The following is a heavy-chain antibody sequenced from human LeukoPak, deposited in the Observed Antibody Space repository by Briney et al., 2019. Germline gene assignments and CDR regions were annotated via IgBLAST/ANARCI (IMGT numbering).Heavy chain of an antibody. CDR2: IYYSGST. D-gene: IGHD6-6*01. CDR3: ARHAGSSPFDY. CDR1: GGSISSYY. Sequence: SETLSLTCTVSGGSISSYYWSWIRQPPGKGLEWIGYIYYSGSTNYKPSLKSRVTISVDTSKNQFSLKLSSVTAADTAVYYCARHAGSSPFDYWGQGTLVTVSS. V-gene: IGHV4-59*01. J-gene: IGHJ4*02.